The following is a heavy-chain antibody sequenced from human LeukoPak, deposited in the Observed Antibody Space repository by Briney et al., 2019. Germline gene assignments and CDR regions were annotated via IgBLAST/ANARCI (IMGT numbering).Heavy chain of an antibody. V-gene: IGHV4-4*07. Sequence: NPSETLCLTCTVSGGSISSYYWSWIRQPTGKGLEWIGRIYTSGSTNYNPSLKSRVTMSVDTSKNQFSLKLSSVTAADTAVYYCARGSSSSWYSGLSYWGQGTLVTVSS. CDR3: ARGSSSSWYSGLSY. D-gene: IGHD6-13*01. J-gene: IGHJ4*02. CDR2: IYTSGST. CDR1: GGSISSYY.